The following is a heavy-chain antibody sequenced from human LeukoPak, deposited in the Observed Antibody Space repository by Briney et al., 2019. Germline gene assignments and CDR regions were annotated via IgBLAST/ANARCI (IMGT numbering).Heavy chain of an antibody. D-gene: IGHD5-12*01. CDR2: ISYDGSNK. CDR1: GFTFSSYA. CDR3: AKDQGRYSGYDGFDY. V-gene: IGHV3-30-3*01. J-gene: IGHJ4*02. Sequence: GGSLRLSCAASGFTFSSYAMHWVRQAPGKGLEWVAVISYDGSNKYYADSVKGRFTISRDNSKNTLYLQMNSLRAEDTAVYYCAKDQGRYSGYDGFDYWGQGTLVTVSS.